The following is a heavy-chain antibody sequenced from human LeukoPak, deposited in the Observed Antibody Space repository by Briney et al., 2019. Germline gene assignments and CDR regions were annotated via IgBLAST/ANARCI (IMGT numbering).Heavy chain of an antibody. CDR1: GGSISSYY. Sequence: SETLSLTCTVSGGSISSYYWSWIRQPPGKGLEWIGYIYYSGSTNYNPSLKSRVTISVDTSKNQFSLKLSSVTAADTAVYYCARAGGVLGYCSSTSCYHDAFDIWGQGTMVTVSS. J-gene: IGHJ3*02. D-gene: IGHD2-2*01. V-gene: IGHV4-59*01. CDR3: ARAGGVLGYCSSTSCYHDAFDI. CDR2: IYYSGST.